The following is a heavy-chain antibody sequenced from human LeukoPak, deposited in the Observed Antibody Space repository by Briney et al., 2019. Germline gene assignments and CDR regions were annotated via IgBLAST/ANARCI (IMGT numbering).Heavy chain of an antibody. CDR2: IWYDGSNK. CDR3: ARETQESQDAFDI. J-gene: IGHJ3*02. V-gene: IGHV3-33*01. Sequence: TGGSLRLSCAASGSTFSSYGMHWVRQAPGKGLEWVAVIWYDGSNKYYADSVKGRFTISRDNSKNTLYLQMNSLRAEDTAAYYCARETQESQDAFDIWGQGTMVTVSS. CDR1: GSTFSSYG. D-gene: IGHD3-10*01.